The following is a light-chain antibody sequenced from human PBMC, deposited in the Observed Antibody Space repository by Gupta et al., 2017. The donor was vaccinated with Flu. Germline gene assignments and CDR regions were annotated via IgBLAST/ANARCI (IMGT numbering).Light chain of an antibody. J-gene: IGKJ3*01. CDR1: QGISTY. CDR3: QKDSSALGT. V-gene: IGKV1-27*01. CDR2: GAS. Sequence: PSSLSASVGDTVTITCRASQGISTYLAWYQQKPGKVPKLLIYGASTWQSGVPSRFSGSGSGTDFTLTIDSLQPEDVATYYCQKDSSALGTFGHGTKVEIK.